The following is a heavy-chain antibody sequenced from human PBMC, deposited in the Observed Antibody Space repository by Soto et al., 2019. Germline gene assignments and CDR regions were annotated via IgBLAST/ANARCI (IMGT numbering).Heavy chain of an antibody. V-gene: IGHV3-23*01. CDR3: TKGLRGRTRMITSYLDY. Sequence: EVQLLESGGGLVQPGGSLRLSCAVSGITFRSHALSWVRQAPGKGLEWVSGISGSGADTHYADSVKGRYTNSTDNSKNTLSLKISSRRANDTAVYYCTKGLRGRTRMITSYLDYWGWGTLVTVSS. J-gene: IGHJ4*02. CDR2: ISGSGADT. CDR1: GITFRSHA. D-gene: IGHD3-16*01.